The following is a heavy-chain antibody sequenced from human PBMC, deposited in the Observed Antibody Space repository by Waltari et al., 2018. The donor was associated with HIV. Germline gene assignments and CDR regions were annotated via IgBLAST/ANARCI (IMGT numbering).Heavy chain of an antibody. J-gene: IGHJ4*02. D-gene: IGHD3-16*01. Sequence: QVQLVQSGAEVKKPGASVKVSCKASGYTFTGDYMHWVRQAPGQGLDWWGRINPNCGGTNYAQKCQGRDTMTRDTSISTAYMELSSLRSDDTSVYYCARDMGPFNNWGQGTLVTVSS. CDR2: INPNCGGT. CDR1: GYTFTGDY. V-gene: IGHV1-2*06. CDR3: ARDMGPFNN.